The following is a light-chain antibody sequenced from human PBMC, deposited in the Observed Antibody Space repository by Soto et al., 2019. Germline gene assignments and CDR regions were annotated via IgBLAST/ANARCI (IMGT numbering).Light chain of an antibody. Sequence: EIVMTQSPATLSVSPGERATLSCRASQSVSSNLAWYQQKPGQAPRLLIYDASTRATGIPARFRGNESGTEFTLTISSLHSEDFAVYYCQQYNNWPRTFGQGTKVEIK. CDR2: DAS. J-gene: IGKJ1*01. CDR1: QSVSSN. V-gene: IGKV3-15*01. CDR3: QQYNNWPRT.